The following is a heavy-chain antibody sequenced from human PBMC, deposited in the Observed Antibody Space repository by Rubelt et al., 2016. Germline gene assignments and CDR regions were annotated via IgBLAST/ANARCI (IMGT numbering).Heavy chain of an antibody. D-gene: IGHD1-26*01. CDR3: ARGRMGFHSYYSGMDF. J-gene: IGHJ6*02. Sequence: QVQLQQWGAGLLKPSETLSLTCAVYGGSFSGYYWSWIRQPPGKGLEWIGEINHRGSTNYNPSLKSQVTISVVTSKNQFSLKLCSVTAAYTAVYSCARGRMGFHSYYSGMDFWGQGTTVTVSS. CDR2: INHRGST. V-gene: IGHV4-34*01. CDR1: GGSFSGYY.